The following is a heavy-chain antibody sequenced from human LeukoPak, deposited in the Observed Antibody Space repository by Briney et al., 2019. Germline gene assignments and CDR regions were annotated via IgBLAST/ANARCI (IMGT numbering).Heavy chain of an antibody. CDR1: GFTFSSYS. Sequence: GGSLRLSCAASGFTFSSYSMNWVRQAPGKGLEWVAFIGSKPYGGTREYAASVRGRFSISRDDSKSIAYLQMSSLKIEDTAVYYCTRDQFASGTYYNVGFDYWGQGTQVTLSS. D-gene: IGHD3-10*01. CDR2: IGSKPYGGTR. V-gene: IGHV3-49*04. CDR3: TRDQFASGTYYNVGFDY. J-gene: IGHJ4*02.